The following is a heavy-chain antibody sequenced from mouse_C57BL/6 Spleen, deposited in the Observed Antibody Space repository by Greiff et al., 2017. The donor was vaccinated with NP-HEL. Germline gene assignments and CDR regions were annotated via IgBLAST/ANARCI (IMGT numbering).Heavy chain of an antibody. CDR3: ARNDDYSNFLFAY. J-gene: IGHJ3*01. D-gene: IGHD2-5*01. CDR2: IWSGGST. V-gene: IGHV2-2*01. CDR1: GFSLTSYG. Sequence: QVHVKQSGPGLVQPSQSLSITCTVSGFSLTSYGVHWVRQSPGKGLEWLGVIWSGGSTDYNAAFISRLSISKDNSKSQVFFKMNSLQADDTAIYYCARNDDYSNFLFAYWGQGTLVTVSA.